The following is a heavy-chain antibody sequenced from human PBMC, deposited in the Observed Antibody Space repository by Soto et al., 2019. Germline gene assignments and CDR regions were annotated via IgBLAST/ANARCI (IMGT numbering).Heavy chain of an antibody. CDR3: GKSAAGPYYYGMDV. V-gene: IGHV1-69*13. J-gene: IGHJ6*02. CDR2: IIPIFGTA. Sequence: SVKVSCKASGGTFSSYAISWVRQAPGQGLEWMGGIIPIFGTANYAQKFQGRVTITADESTGTAYMELSSLRSEDTAVYYCGKSAAGPYYYGMDVWGQGTTVTVSS. CDR1: GGTFSSYA. D-gene: IGHD6-13*01.